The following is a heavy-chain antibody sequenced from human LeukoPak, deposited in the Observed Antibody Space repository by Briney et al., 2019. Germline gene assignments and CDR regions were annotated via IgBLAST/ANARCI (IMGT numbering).Heavy chain of an antibody. D-gene: IGHD5-24*01. CDR1: GYTFTSYA. J-gene: IGHJ4*02. Sequence: ASVKVSCKASGYTFTSYAMHWVRQAPGKRLEWMGWINAGNGNTKYSQKFQGRVTITRDTSASTAYMELSSLRSEDTAVYYCARGNSEQERWLRTFDYWGQGTLVTVSS. CDR3: ARGNSEQERWLRTFDY. CDR2: INAGNGNT. V-gene: IGHV1-3*01.